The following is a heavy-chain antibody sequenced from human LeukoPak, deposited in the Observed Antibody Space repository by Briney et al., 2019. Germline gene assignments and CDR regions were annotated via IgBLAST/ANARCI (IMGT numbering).Heavy chain of an antibody. CDR3: AGGGNSRHHFDY. Sequence: PGGSLRLSCAASGFTFSSYSMNWVRQAPGKGLEWFSYISSSSSYIYYAVSVKGRFTISRDNAETSLYLKMNSLRAEDTAVYYCAGGGNSRHHFDYWGQGTLVTVSS. CDR1: GFTFSSYS. CDR2: ISSSSSYI. V-gene: IGHV3-21*01. D-gene: IGHD3-16*01. J-gene: IGHJ4*02.